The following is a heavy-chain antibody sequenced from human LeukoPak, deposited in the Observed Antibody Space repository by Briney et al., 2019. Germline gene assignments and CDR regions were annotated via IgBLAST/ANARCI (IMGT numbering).Heavy chain of an antibody. J-gene: IGHJ4*02. D-gene: IGHD3-3*01. CDR3: ARGAGDFWSGPHFDY. V-gene: IGHV3-21*01. CDR2: ISSSSNYI. CDR1: GFTFSSYS. Sequence: PGGSLRLSCAASGFTFSSYSMNWVRQAPGKGLEWVSSISSSSNYIYYADSVKGRFTISRDNAKNSLNLQMNSLRAEDTAVYYCARGAGDFWSGPHFDYWGQGTLVTVSS.